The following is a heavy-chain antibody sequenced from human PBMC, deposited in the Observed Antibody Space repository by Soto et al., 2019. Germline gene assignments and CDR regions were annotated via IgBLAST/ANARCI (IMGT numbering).Heavy chain of an antibody. V-gene: IGHV1-18*01. J-gene: IGHJ6*02. CDR3: ARDKAGRGLVRGVKGYYGMDV. D-gene: IGHD3-10*01. CDR2: ISAYNGNT. Sequence: QVQLVQSGAEVKKPGASVKVSCKASGYTFTSYGISWVRQAPGQGLEWMGWISAYNGNTNYAQKLQGRVTMTTDTSTSTAYTELKSLRSDDTAVYYCARDKAGRGLVRGVKGYYGMDVWGQGTTVTVSS. CDR1: GYTFTSYG.